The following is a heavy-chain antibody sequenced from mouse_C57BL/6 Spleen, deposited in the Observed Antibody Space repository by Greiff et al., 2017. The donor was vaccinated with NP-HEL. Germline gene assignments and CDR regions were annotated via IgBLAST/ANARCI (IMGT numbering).Heavy chain of an antibody. CDR3: AREGFITTVVGY. CDR1: GYAFSSSW. J-gene: IGHJ2*01. Sequence: VQPQQSGPELVKPGASVKISCKASGYAFSSSWMNWVKQRPGKGLEWIGRIYPGDGDTNYNGKFKGKATLTADKSSSTAYMQLSSLTSEDSAVYFCAREGFITTVVGYWGQGTTLTVSS. CDR2: IYPGDGDT. V-gene: IGHV1-82*01. D-gene: IGHD1-1*01.